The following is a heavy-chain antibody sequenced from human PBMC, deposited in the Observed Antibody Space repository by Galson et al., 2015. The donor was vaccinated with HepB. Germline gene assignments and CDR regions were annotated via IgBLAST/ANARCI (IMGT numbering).Heavy chain of an antibody. CDR3: AKEPAPGSGSRYFDY. V-gene: IGHV3-23*01. Sequence: SLRLSCAASGFTFRDYAITWVRQAPGQGLEWVSAISYNGDSTYYADPVRGRFTISRDNSKNTLYLQMKGLTADDTAVYYCAKEPAPGSGSRYFDYWGQGTLVTVSS. J-gene: IGHJ4*02. CDR1: GFTFRDYA. D-gene: IGHD6-19*01. CDR2: ISYNGDST.